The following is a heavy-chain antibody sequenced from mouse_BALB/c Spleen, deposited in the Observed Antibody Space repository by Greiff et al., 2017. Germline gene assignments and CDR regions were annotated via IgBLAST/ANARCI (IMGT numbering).Heavy chain of an antibody. CDR2: INPSNGGT. CDR3: TRSHYGSSPFFDY. CDR1: GYTFTSYY. J-gene: IGHJ2*01. D-gene: IGHD1-1*01. V-gene: IGHV1S81*02. Sequence: QVQLQQSGAELVKPGASVKLSCKASGYTFTSYYMYWVKQRPGQGLEWIGEINPSNGGTNFNEKFKSKATLTVDKSSSTAYMQLSSLTSEDSAVYYCTRSHYGSSPFFDYWGQGTTLTVSS.